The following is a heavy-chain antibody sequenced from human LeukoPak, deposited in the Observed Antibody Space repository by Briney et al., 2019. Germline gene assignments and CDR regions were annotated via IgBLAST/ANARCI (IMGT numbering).Heavy chain of an antibody. CDR1: GFTFSSYG. D-gene: IGHD2-21*02. CDR3: AKITAGGGDSARAFDI. J-gene: IGHJ3*02. CDR2: ISYDGSNK. V-gene: IGHV3-30*18. Sequence: GGSLRLSCAASGFTFSSYGMHWVRQAPGKGLEWVAVISYDGSNKYYADSVKGRFTISRDNSKNTLYLQMNSLRAEDTAVYYCAKITAGGGDSARAFDIWGQGTMVTVSS.